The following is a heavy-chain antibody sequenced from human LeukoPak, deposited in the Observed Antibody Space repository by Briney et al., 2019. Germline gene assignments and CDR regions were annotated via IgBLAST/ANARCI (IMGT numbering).Heavy chain of an antibody. CDR1: GFTFSGYA. Sequence: PGGSLRLSCAASGFTFSGYAMSWVRQAPGKGLEWVSGISGSGGRTDYTDSVKGRFTISRDNSKDTLYLQMNSLRAEDTAIYYCARDIQLSTWGLGTMVTVSS. V-gene: IGHV3-23*01. J-gene: IGHJ3*01. CDR3: ARDIQLST. D-gene: IGHD5-24*01. CDR2: ISGSGGRT.